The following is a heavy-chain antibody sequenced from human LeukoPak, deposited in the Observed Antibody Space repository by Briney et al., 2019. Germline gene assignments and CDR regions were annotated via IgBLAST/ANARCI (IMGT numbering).Heavy chain of an antibody. CDR2: INHSGST. CDR3: ARYRIGDYYYYYGMDV. J-gene: IGHJ6*02. V-gene: IGHV4-34*01. D-gene: IGHD1-26*01. CDR1: GGSSSGYY. Sequence: SETLSLTCAVYGGSSSGYYWTWIRQPPGKGLEWIGEINHSGSTNYNPSLKSRVTIPVDTSKNQFSLKLSSVTAADTAVYYCARYRIGDYYYYYGMDVWGQGTTVTVSS.